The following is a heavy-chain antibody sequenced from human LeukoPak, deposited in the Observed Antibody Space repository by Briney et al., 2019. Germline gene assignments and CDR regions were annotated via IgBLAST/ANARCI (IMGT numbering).Heavy chain of an antibody. V-gene: IGHV1-69*04. CDR1: GGTFSSYA. Sequence: SVKVSCKASGGTFSSYAISWVRQAPGQGLEWMGRIIPILGIANYAQKFQGRVTITADKSTSTAYMELGSLRSEDTAVYYCARERGLVRRVLDYWGQGTLVTVSS. CDR2: IIPILGIA. D-gene: IGHD3-10*02. CDR3: ARERGLVRRVLDY. J-gene: IGHJ4*02.